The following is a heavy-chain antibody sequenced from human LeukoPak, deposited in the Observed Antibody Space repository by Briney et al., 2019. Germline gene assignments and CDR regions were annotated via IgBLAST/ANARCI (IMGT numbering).Heavy chain of an antibody. Sequence: GGSLRLSCAASGFTFSSYWMSWVRQAPGKGLEWVANIKQDGSEKYYVDSVKGRFTISRDNAKNSLYLQMNSLRAEDTAVYYCASEVIVGATTRDYWGQGTLVTVSS. CDR1: GFTFSSYW. CDR2: IKQDGSEK. CDR3: ASEVIVGATTRDY. J-gene: IGHJ4*02. D-gene: IGHD1-26*01. V-gene: IGHV3-7*01.